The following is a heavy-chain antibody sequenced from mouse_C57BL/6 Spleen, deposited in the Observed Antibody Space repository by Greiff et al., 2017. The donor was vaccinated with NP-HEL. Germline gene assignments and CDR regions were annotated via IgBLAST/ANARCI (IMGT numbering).Heavy chain of an antibody. V-gene: IGHV5-17*01. CDR2: ISSGSSTI. CDR3: ARRAGYGFFDY. J-gene: IGHJ2*01. D-gene: IGHD2-2*01. Sequence: EVHLVESGGGLVKPGGSLKLSCAASGFTFSDYGMHWVRQAPEKGLEWVAYISSGSSTIYYAATVKGRFTISRDNAKNTLFLQMTSLRSEDTAMYYCARRAGYGFFDYWGQGATLTVSS. CDR1: GFTFSDYG.